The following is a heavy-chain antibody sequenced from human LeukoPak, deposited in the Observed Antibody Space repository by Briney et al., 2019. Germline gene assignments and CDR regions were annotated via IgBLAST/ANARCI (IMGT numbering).Heavy chain of an antibody. CDR3: ARDLVTMVRGRGIHYFDY. V-gene: IGHV1-2*06. CDR1: GYTFTGYY. J-gene: IGHJ4*02. Sequence: ASVKVSCKASGYTFTGYYMHWVRQAPGQGLEWMGRINPNSGGTNYAQKFQGRVTMTRDTSISTAYMELSRLRSDDTAVYYCARDLVTMVRGRGIHYFDYWGQGTLVTVSS. CDR2: INPNSGGT. D-gene: IGHD3-10*01.